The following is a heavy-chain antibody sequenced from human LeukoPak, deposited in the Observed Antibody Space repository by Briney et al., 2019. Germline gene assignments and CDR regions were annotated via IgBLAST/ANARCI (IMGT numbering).Heavy chain of an antibody. CDR3: ARYFDLDYFDY. Sequence: SETLSLTCTVSGGSISSYYWSWIRQPPGKGLEWIGYIYYSGSTNYNPSLKSRVTISVDTSKNQFSLKLSSVTAADTAVYYCARYFDLDYFDYWGQGTLVTVSS. CDR1: GGSISSYY. CDR2: IYYSGST. J-gene: IGHJ4*02. D-gene: IGHD3-9*01. V-gene: IGHV4-59*01.